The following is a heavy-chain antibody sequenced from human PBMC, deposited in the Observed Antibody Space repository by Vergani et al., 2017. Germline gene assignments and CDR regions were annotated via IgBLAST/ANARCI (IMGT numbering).Heavy chain of an antibody. J-gene: IGHJ4*02. CDR2: INPSGGST. CDR3: TRGWYYDSIAYWAY. CDR1: GYTFTSDY. Sequence: QVQLVQSGAEVKKPGASVKVSCKASGYTFTSDYMHWVRQAHGQGLEWMGIINPSGGSTSYAQKFQGRVTMTRDTAKSTVYMELSSMRSEATALYYCTRGWYYDSIAYWAYWGQGTLVTVSS. D-gene: IGHD3-22*01. V-gene: IGHV1-46*03.